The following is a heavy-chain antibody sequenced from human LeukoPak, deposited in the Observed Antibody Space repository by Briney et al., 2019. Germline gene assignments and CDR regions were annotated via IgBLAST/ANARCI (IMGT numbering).Heavy chain of an antibody. Sequence: SETLSLTCAVYGGSFSGYYWSWIRQPPGKGLEWIGEINHSGSTNYNPSLKSRVTISVDTSKNQFSLKLSSVTAADTAVYYCARGRYYDSSGYFYFDSWGWGTLVTVSS. D-gene: IGHD3-22*01. CDR1: GGSFSGYY. V-gene: IGHV4-34*01. J-gene: IGHJ4*02. CDR3: ARGRYYDSSGYFYFDS. CDR2: INHSGST.